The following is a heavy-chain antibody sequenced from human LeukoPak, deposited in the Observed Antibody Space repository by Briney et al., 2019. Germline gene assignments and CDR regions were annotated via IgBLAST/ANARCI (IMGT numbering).Heavy chain of an antibody. D-gene: IGHD3-3*01. Sequence: GASVNVSCTASGYTFTSYAMHWVRQAPGQRLEWMGWINAGNGNTKYSQKFQGRVTITRDTSASTAYMELSSLRSEDTAVYYCARGRFLEWLLSHDAFDIWGQGTMVTVS. CDR1: GYTFTSYA. V-gene: IGHV1-3*01. J-gene: IGHJ3*02. CDR2: INAGNGNT. CDR3: ARGRFLEWLLSHDAFDI.